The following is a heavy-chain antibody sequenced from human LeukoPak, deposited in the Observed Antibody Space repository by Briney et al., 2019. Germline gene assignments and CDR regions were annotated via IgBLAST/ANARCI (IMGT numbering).Heavy chain of an antibody. Sequence: GGSLRLSCAASRFTFSNYWMAWVRQAPGKGLEWVSVIYSGGSTYYADSVKGRFTISRDNSKNTLYLQMNSLGAEDTAVYYCARAYGFLGWLPDSYYYYGMDVWGQGTTVTVSS. CDR3: ARAYGFLGWLPDSYYYYGMDV. CDR1: RFTFSNYW. J-gene: IGHJ6*02. D-gene: IGHD3-3*01. CDR2: IYSGGST. V-gene: IGHV3-53*01.